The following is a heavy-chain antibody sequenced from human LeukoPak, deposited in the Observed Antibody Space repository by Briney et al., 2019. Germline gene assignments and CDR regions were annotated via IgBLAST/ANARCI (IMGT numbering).Heavy chain of an antibody. J-gene: IGHJ5*02. D-gene: IGHD1-14*01. CDR2: IWYDGSNK. CDR1: GFTFSSYG. CDR3: AKDTTPPKAGFDP. V-gene: IGHV3-30*02. Sequence: PGGSLRLSCAASGFTFSSYGMHWVRQAPGKGLEWVAVIWYDGSNKYYADSVKGRFTISRDNSKNTLYLQMNSLRAEDTAVYYCAKDTTPPKAGFDPWGQGTLVTVSS.